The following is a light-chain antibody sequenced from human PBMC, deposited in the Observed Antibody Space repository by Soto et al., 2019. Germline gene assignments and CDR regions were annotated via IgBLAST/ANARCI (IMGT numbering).Light chain of an antibody. Sequence: QSVLTQPPSASGTPGQRVTISCSGSSSNIGSNVVNWFQQLPGTAPKLRIYSNNQRPSGVPDRFSGSKSGTSASLAISGLQSEDEADYYCATWDDSLNGYVFGTGTNPTVL. CDR2: SNN. CDR1: SSNIGSNV. V-gene: IGLV1-44*01. CDR3: ATWDDSLNGYV. J-gene: IGLJ1*01.